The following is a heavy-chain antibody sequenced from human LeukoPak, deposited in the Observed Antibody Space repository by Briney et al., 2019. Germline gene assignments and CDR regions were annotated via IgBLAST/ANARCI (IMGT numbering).Heavy chain of an antibody. D-gene: IGHD3-10*01. CDR3: ARGGGWFGELRGYFQH. Sequence: SETLSLTCAVYGGSFSGYYWSWIRQPPGKGLEWIGEINHSGSTNYNPSLKSRVTISVGTSKNQFPLKLSSVTAADTAVYYCARGGGWFGELRGYFQHWGQGTLVTVSS. CDR2: INHSGST. V-gene: IGHV4-34*01. CDR1: GGSFSGYY. J-gene: IGHJ1*01.